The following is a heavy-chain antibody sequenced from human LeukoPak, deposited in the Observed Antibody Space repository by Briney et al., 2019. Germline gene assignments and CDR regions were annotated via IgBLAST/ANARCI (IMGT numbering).Heavy chain of an antibody. Sequence: GGSQRLSCAASGFTVSSNYMSWVRQAPGKGLEWVSVTYSAGNTYYADSVKGRFTISRDDSKNTLYVQMNSLRVEDTAVYYCARQPNYYYGMDVWGQGTTVTVSS. CDR2: TYSAGNT. CDR3: ARQPNYYYGMDV. V-gene: IGHV3-66*04. J-gene: IGHJ6*02. CDR1: GFTVSSNY.